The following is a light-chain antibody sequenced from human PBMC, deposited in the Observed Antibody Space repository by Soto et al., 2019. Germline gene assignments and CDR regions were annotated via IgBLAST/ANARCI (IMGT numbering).Light chain of an antibody. CDR1: QGISSW. V-gene: IGKV1-12*01. CDR3: QQANRFPIT. CDR2: AAS. J-gene: IGKJ5*01. Sequence: DIQMTQPPSSVSASVGDRVTITCRASQGISSWLAWYQKKPGKAPSLLIYAASSLQCGVSSRFSGSGSGTDFTLTISSLQAEDFATYYCQQANRFPITFGQGARPEIK.